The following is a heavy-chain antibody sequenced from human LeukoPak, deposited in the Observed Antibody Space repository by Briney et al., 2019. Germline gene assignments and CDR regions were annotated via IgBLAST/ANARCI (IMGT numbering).Heavy chain of an antibody. V-gene: IGHV1-69*06. J-gene: IGHJ3*02. Sequence: SVKVSCKASGYTFTSYGISWVRQAPGQGLEWMGGIIPIFGTANYAQKFQGRVTITADKSTSTAYMELSSLRSEDTAVYYCAREGLELLLGAFDIWGQGTMVTVSS. CDR1: GYTFTSYG. D-gene: IGHD1-7*01. CDR2: IIPIFGTA. CDR3: AREGLELLLGAFDI.